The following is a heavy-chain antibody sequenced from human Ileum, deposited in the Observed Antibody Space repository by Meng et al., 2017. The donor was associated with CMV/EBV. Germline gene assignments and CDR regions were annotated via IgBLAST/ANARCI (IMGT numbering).Heavy chain of an antibody. CDR2: INHSGST. CDR3: AKDPPAVTPYYYGMDV. Sequence: SETLSLTCAVYGGSFSGYYWSWIRQPPGKGLEWIGEINHSGSTNYNPSLKSRVTISVDTSKNQLTLKLSFVTAADTAVYYCAKDPPAVTPYYYGMDVWGQGTTVTVSS. V-gene: IGHV4-34*01. J-gene: IGHJ6*02. CDR1: GGSFSGYY. D-gene: IGHD4-11*01.